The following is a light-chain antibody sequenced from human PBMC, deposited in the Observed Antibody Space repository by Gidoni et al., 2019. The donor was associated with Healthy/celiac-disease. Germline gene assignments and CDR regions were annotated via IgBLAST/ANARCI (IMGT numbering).Light chain of an antibody. Sequence: DIQMTQSPSSLSASVGDRVTITCQASQDISNYLNWYQQKPRKAPKLLIYEASNLETGVPARFSGSESGTDFTFTISSLQPEDIATYYCQQYDNLPSITFGQGTRLEIK. J-gene: IGKJ5*01. CDR1: QDISNY. CDR2: EAS. CDR3: QQYDNLPSIT. V-gene: IGKV1-33*01.